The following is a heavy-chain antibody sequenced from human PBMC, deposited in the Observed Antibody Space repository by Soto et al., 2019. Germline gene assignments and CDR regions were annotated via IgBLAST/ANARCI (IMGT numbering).Heavy chain of an antibody. D-gene: IGHD3-10*01. CDR2: INHSGST. J-gene: IGHJ3*02. V-gene: IGHV4-34*01. CDR3: YIHPDLTVYGSGSGGDAFDI. Sequence: QVQLQQWGAGLLKPSETLSLTCAVYGGSFSGYYWSWIRQPPGKGLEWIGEINHSGSTNYNPSLKRRVTISVDTSKNQFSLKLSSVPAADTAVYYCYIHPDLTVYGSGSGGDAFDIWGQGTMVTVSS. CDR1: GGSFSGYY.